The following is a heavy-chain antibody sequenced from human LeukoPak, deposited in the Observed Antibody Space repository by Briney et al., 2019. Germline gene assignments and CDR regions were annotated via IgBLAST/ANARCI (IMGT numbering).Heavy chain of an antibody. CDR3: AREDGDYYDSSGYYFDY. CDR1: GFTVSSNY. Sequence: GGSLRLSCTASGFTVSSNYMSWVRQAPGKGLEWVSVIYRGGSTHYADSVKGRFTISRDNSKNTLYLQMTGLRAEDTAVYYCAREDGDYYDSSGYYFDYWGQGTLVTVSS. J-gene: IGHJ4*02. V-gene: IGHV3-53*01. CDR2: IYRGGST. D-gene: IGHD3-22*01.